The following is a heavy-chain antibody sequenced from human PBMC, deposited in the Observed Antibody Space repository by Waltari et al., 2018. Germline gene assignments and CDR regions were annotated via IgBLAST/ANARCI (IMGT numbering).Heavy chain of an antibody. J-gene: IGHJ3*02. CDR1: GGTFSSYA. D-gene: IGHD3-22*01. CDR2: ITPIFGTA. CDR3: ARVVTGPYHYYDSSGYYYDAFDI. Sequence: QVQLVQSGAEVKKPGSSVKVSGKASGGTFSSYAISWVRQAPGQGLEWMGGITPIFGTANDAPKFQGRVTIPTDESTSTAYMELSSLRSEDTAVYYCARVVTGPYHYYDSSGYYYDAFDIWGQGTMVTVSS. V-gene: IGHV1-69*05.